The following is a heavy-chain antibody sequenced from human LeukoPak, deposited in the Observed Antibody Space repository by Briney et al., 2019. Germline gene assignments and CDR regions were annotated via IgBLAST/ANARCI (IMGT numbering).Heavy chain of an antibody. V-gene: IGHV3-23*01. CDR2: ISGTSDTT. CDR3: AKADATIEGAFDI. Sequence: WGSLRLSCAASGFIFKNYAMSWVRQAPGKGLEWVSIISGTSDTTRYGDSVRGRFTTSRDNPRNTLYLQMNSLRVDDTAVYYCAKADATIEGAFDIWGQGTMVSVSS. D-gene: IGHD1-1*01. CDR1: GFIFKNYA. J-gene: IGHJ3*02.